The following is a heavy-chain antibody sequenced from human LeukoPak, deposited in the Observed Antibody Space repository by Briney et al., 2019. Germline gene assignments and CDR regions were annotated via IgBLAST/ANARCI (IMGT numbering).Heavy chain of an antibody. V-gene: IGHV4-34*01. D-gene: IGHD5-12*01. CDR2: IYYDAGA. J-gene: IGHJ4*02. CDR3: ARGRRELKYRPDY. Sequence: SETLSLTCAVYGGSFSGYYWSWLRQHPGKGPEWIAYIYYDAGAYYNPSLESRVTISLDSSANQFSLGLSSVTAADTAVYYCARGRRELKYRPDYWGQGTVVTVSS. CDR1: GGSFSGYY.